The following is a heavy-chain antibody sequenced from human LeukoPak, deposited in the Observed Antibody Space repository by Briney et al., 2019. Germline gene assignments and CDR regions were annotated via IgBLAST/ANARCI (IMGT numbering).Heavy chain of an antibody. V-gene: IGHV3-23*01. CDR3: AREVDEGWFDP. CDR1: GFTFSTYA. CDR2: ISGSGTST. J-gene: IGHJ5*02. Sequence: GGSLRLSCAASGFTFSTYAMNWVRQAPGKGLEWVSAISGSGTSTYYADSVKGRFTISRDNSKNTLYLQMNSLRAEDTAVYYCAREVDEGWFDPWGQGTLVTVSS.